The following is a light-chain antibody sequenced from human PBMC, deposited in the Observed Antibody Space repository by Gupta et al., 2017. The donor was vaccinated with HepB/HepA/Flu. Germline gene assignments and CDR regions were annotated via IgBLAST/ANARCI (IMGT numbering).Light chain of an antibody. CDR3: SSYTSSSTVV. V-gene: IGLV2-14*03. Sequence: QSALTQPASVSGSPGPSITIPCTGTSSDVGGYNYVSWYQQHPGKAPKVMIYDVTSRPSGVSTRFSGSKSGNTASLTISGLQAEDEADYYCSSYTSSSTVVFGGGTKLTVL. CDR1: SSDVGGYNY. J-gene: IGLJ2*01. CDR2: DVT.